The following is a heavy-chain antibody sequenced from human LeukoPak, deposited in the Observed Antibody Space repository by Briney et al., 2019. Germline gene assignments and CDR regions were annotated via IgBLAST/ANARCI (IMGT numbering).Heavy chain of an antibody. CDR3: AKSYGDSNWFDP. CDR1: GDSVSSNSAA. Sequence: PSQTLSLTCAISGDSVSSNSAAWNWIRQSPSRGLEWLGRTYYRSNSFNDSALSVKSRITINPDTSKNQFTLQLNSVTPEDTAVYYCAKSYGDSNWFDPWGQGTLVTVSS. D-gene: IGHD4-17*01. J-gene: IGHJ5*02. V-gene: IGHV6-1*01. CDR2: TYYRSNSFN.